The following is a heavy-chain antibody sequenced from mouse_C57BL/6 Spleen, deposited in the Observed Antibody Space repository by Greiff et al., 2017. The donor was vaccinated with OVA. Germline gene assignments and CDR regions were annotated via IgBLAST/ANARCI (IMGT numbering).Heavy chain of an antibody. CDR2: SRNKANDYTT. CDR3: ARDGYDALDDAMDY. CDR1: GFTFSDFY. V-gene: IGHV7-1*01. J-gene: IGHJ4*01. D-gene: IGHD2-12*01. Sequence: EVHLVESGGGLVQSGRSLRLSCATSGFTFSDFYMEWVRQAPGKGLEWIAASRNKANDYTTEYSASVKGRFIVSRDTSQSILYLQMNALRAEDTAIYYCARDGYDALDDAMDYWGQGTSVTVSS.